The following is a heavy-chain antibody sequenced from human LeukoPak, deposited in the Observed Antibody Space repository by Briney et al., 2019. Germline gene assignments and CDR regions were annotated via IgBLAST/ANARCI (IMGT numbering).Heavy chain of an antibody. V-gene: IGHV3-30*18. Sequence: PGRSLRVSCAASGFTFSSYGMHWVRQAPGKGLEWVAVISYDGSNKYYADSVKGRFTISRDNSMNTLYLQMNSLRDEDTAVYYCAQAWRWLQLNCWGQGTLVTVSS. CDR1: GFTFSSYG. CDR2: ISYDGSNK. D-gene: IGHD5-24*01. J-gene: IGHJ4*02. CDR3: AQAWRWLQLNC.